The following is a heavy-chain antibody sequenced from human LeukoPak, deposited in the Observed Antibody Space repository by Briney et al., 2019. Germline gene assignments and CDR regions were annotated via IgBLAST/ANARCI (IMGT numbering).Heavy chain of an antibody. D-gene: IGHD2-8*02. V-gene: IGHV3-23*01. Sequence: GGSLRLSCAASRFTFSTFAMIWVRQPPGKGLEWVSSIFPTGGEIHYADSVRGRFTISRDNSKSTLSLQMNSLRAEDTAIYYCATYRQVLLPFESWGPGTLVTVSS. CDR2: IFPTGGEI. CDR3: ATYRQVLLPFES. J-gene: IGHJ4*02. CDR1: RFTFSTFA.